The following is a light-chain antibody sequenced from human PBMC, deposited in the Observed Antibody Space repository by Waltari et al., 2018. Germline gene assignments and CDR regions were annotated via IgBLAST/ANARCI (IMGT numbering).Light chain of an antibody. J-gene: IGKJ4*01. V-gene: IGKV3-15*01. CDR2: GAS. Sequence: EVVMTQSPAARSVSPGERVMLSCKASQNIDNNLAWYQQKPGQSPRLLIYGASTRATGVPARFSGSGSGTEFTLTISSLQSEDCAVFYCQQYNRWPPLTFGGGTKVEIK. CDR3: QQYNRWPPLT. CDR1: QNIDNN.